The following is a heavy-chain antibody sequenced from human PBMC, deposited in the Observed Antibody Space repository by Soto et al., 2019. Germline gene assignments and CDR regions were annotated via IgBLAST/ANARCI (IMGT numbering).Heavy chain of an antibody. J-gene: IGHJ4*02. CDR1: GGTFSNHA. V-gene: IGHV1-69*06. CDR2: IVPMFGTS. D-gene: IGHD3-9*01. Sequence: QVQLVQSGAEVKKPGSSVKVSCKASGGTFSNHAISWVRQAPGQGLEWMGGIVPMFGTSNYAQKFQGRVTMTTDTSTSTAYMELRSLRSDDTAVYYCARTYYDILTGFGDFFDYWGQGTLVTVSS. CDR3: ARTYYDILTGFGDFFDY.